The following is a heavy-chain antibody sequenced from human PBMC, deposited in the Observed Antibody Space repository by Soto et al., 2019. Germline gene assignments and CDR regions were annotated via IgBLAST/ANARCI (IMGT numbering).Heavy chain of an antibody. CDR1: GFTFSSYA. CDR2: ISGDGATT. V-gene: IGHV3-23*01. D-gene: IGHD6-19*01. Sequence: EVQLLDSGGVLVQPGGSLRLSCAASGFTFSSYALIWARQAPGKGLEWVSGISGDGATTYYTDSVKGRFTISRDSSTNTLYLQMNSLRAEDSAVYYCARDLTSSGRSTYLGYWGQGTLVTVSS. J-gene: IGHJ4*02. CDR3: ARDLTSSGRSTYLGY.